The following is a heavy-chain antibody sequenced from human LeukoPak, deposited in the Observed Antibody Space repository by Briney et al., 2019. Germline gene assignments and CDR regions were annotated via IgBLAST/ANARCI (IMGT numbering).Heavy chain of an antibody. Sequence: PGGSLRLSCAASGFTFSSYAMHWVRQAPGKGLEWVAVISYDGSNKYYADSVKGRFTISRDNSKNTLYLQMNSLRAEDTAVYYCARDLLNDMITFGGVIDYWGQGTLVTVSS. CDR3: ARDLLNDMITFGGVIDY. V-gene: IGHV3-30-3*01. CDR2: ISYDGSNK. J-gene: IGHJ4*02. CDR1: GFTFSSYA. D-gene: IGHD3-16*01.